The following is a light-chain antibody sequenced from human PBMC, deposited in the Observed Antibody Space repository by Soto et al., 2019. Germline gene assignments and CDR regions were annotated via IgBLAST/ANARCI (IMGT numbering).Light chain of an antibody. V-gene: IGKV1-5*03. J-gene: IGKJ1*01. CDR2: KAS. Sequence: IQVTQSPSSLSASVGDRVIIVCRASQSIGSWLAWYQQKPGKAPKLLIYKASSLESGVPSRFSGSGSGTEFTLTISSLQPDDFATYYCQQYNSYSWTFGQGTKVDI. CDR3: QQYNSYSWT. CDR1: QSIGSW.